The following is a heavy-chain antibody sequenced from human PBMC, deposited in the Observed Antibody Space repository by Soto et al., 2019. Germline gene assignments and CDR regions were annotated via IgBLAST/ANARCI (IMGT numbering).Heavy chain of an antibody. Sequence: GASVKVSCKASGGTFSSYAISWVRQAPGQGLEWMGGIIPIFGTANYAQKFQGRVTITADESTSTAYMELSSLRSEDTAVYYCARVAAMVKDYYYGMDVWGQGTTVTVSS. CDR1: GGTFSSYA. D-gene: IGHD5-18*01. J-gene: IGHJ6*02. V-gene: IGHV1-69*13. CDR2: IIPIFGTA. CDR3: ARVAAMVKDYYYGMDV.